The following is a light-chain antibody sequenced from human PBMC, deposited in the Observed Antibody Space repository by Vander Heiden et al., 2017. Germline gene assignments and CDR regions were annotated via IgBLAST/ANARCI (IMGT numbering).Light chain of an antibody. CDR1: SSDVGSYNL. CDR3: CSYAGSSNVV. CDR2: EVS. Sequence: QSALTQPASVSGSPGQSITISCTGTSSDVGSYNLVSWYQQHPGNAPILMIYEVSKRPSGVSNRFSGSKSGTTASLTISGLQAEDEADYYCCSYAGSSNVVFGGGTKLTVL. V-gene: IGLV2-23*02. J-gene: IGLJ2*01.